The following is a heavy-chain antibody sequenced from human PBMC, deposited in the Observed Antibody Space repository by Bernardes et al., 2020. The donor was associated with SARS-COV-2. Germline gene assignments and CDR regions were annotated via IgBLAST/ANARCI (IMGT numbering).Heavy chain of an antibody. CDR3: ARDEHGGYFES. J-gene: IGHJ4*02. D-gene: IGHD3-10*02. CDR1: GFTFNDYW. Sequence: GGSLRLSCAASGFTFNDYWMSWVRQAPGKGLEWLANIRQDGNEKNYVESVKGRFTISRDNARKSLYLQMNSLRVEDTAVYYCARDEHGGYFESWGQGTLVAVSS. CDR2: IRQDGNEK. V-gene: IGHV3-7*03.